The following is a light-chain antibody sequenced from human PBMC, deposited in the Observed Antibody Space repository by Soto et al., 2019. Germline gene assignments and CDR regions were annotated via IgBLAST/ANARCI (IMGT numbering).Light chain of an antibody. J-gene: IGKJ1*01. Sequence: DVQMTQSPSSLSASVGDRVTITCRASQDIRYDLAWYQQKPGKPPKRLIYAASNLQSGVPSRFSGSGSGTEFTLTISDLQPEDFSTYYCLQHNNYPWTFGQATKVEVK. CDR1: QDIRYD. CDR3: LQHNNYPWT. CDR2: AAS. V-gene: IGKV1-17*02.